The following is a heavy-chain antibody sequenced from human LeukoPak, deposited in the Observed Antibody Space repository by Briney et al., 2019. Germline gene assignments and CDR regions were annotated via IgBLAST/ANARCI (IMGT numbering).Heavy chain of an antibody. D-gene: IGHD6-19*01. Sequence: GGSLRLSCAASGFTFSSYAMSWVRQAPGKGLEWVAIISYDGRSNYADFVKGRFTISRDNPKNTVYLQMSSVRPEDTAMYHCAKDTGYSSLWGQGTLVIVSA. CDR1: GFTFSSYA. V-gene: IGHV3-30*18. CDR2: ISYDGRS. J-gene: IGHJ4*02. CDR3: AKDTGYSSL.